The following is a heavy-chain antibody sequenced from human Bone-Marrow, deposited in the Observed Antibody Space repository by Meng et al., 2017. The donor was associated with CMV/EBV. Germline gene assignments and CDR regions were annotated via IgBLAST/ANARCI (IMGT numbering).Heavy chain of an antibody. CDR2: IIPILGIA. D-gene: IGHD6-19*01. Sequence: SVKVSCKASGGTFSSYTISWVRQAPGQGLEWMGRIIPILGIANYAQKFQGRVTITADKSTSTAYMELSSLRSEDTAVYYCARAISIAVAGAFDIWGQGTRVTVSS. CDR1: GGTFSSYT. CDR3: ARAISIAVAGAFDI. V-gene: IGHV1-69*02. J-gene: IGHJ3*02.